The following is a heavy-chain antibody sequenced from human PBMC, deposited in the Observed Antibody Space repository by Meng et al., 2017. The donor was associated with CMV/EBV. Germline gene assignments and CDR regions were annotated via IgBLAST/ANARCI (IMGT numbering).Heavy chain of an antibody. J-gene: IGHJ4*02. D-gene: IGHD2-15*01. CDR1: GYSFTSYW. Sequence: KVSCKGSGYSFTSYWIGWVRQVPGKGLEWMGSINPGDSDTNYSPSFQGQVTISADKSISTAYLQWSSLKASDTAVYYCARRYCSSGSCCLYFDYWGQGTLVTVSS. CDR2: INPGDSDT. V-gene: IGHV5-51*01. CDR3: ARRYCSSGSCCLYFDY.